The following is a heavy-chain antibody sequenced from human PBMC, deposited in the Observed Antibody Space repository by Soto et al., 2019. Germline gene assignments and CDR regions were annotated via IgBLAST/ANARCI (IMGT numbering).Heavy chain of an antibody. V-gene: IGHV4-34*01. D-gene: IGHD6-13*01. CDR1: GGSFSGYD. J-gene: IGHJ4*02. CDR3: ARRGGVAAAIWGY. Sequence: SETLSLTCAVYGGSFSGYDWTWIRQPPGTGLEWIGEINHSGSSNYNPSLKSRVTISVDTSKNQFSLKLTSVTAADTAVYYCARRGGVAAAIWGYWGQGTLVTVSS. CDR2: INHSGSS.